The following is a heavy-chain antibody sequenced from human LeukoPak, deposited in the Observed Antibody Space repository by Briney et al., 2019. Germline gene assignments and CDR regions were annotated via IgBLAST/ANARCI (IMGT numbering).Heavy chain of an antibody. CDR1: GFTFSSYS. CDR2: IWYDGSNK. CDR3: ASAVAGPPSD. Sequence: GGSLRLSCAASGFTFSSYSMNWVRQAPGKGLEWVAVIWYDGSNKYYADSVKGRFTISRDNSKNTLYLQMNSLRAEDTAVYYCASAVAGPPSDWGQGTLVTVSS. J-gene: IGHJ4*02. V-gene: IGHV3-33*08. D-gene: IGHD6-19*01.